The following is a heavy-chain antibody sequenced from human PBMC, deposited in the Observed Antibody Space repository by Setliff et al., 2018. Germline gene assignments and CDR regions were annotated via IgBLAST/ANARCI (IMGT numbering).Heavy chain of an antibody. Sequence: PSETLSLTCTVSGYSISSGYYWSWIRQPAGKGLEWIGRIYTSGSTNYNPSLKSRVTMSVDTSKNQFSLKLSSVTAADTAVYYCARKGISALSGAFDMWGQGTMVTV. D-gene: IGHD1-26*01. CDR3: ARKGISALSGAFDM. V-gene: IGHV4-4*07. J-gene: IGHJ3*02. CDR2: IYTSGST. CDR1: GYSISSGYY.